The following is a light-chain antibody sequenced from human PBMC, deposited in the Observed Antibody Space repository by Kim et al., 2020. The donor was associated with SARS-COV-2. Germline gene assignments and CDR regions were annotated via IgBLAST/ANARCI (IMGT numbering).Light chain of an antibody. J-gene: IGKJ1*01. CDR3: QQYNNRPPWT. Sequence: EIVMTQSPATLSVSPGDRATLSCRASQSVSSKLAWYQHKPGQAPRLLIYAASTRAPGIAARCSGSGSGTEFTLTINSPQSEDFAVYYCQQYNNRPPWTFGQGTKVDIK. CDR1: QSVSSK. V-gene: IGKV3-15*01. CDR2: AAS.